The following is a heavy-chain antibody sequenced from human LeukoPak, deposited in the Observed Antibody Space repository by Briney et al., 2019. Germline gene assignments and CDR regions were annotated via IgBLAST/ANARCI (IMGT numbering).Heavy chain of an antibody. Sequence: ASVKVSCKAFGYTFTGHYMHWVRQAPGQGLEWMGWINPNSGGTNYAQKFQGRVTMTRDTSISTAYMELSRLRSDDTAVYYCARAYSSGWVDYWGQGTLVTVSS. CDR3: ARAYSSGWVDY. J-gene: IGHJ4*02. CDR2: INPNSGGT. D-gene: IGHD6-19*01. CDR1: GYTFTGHY. V-gene: IGHV1-2*02.